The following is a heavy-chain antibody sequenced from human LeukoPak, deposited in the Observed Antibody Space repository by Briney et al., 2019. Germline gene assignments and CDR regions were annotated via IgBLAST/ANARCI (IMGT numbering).Heavy chain of an antibody. V-gene: IGHV4-39*07. CDR1: GGSISSSSYY. D-gene: IGHD1-20*01. CDR2: IYYSGST. J-gene: IGHJ4*02. Sequence: SETLSLTCTVSGGSISSSSYYWGWIRQPPGKGLEWIGSIYYSGSTYYNPSLKSRVTISVDTSKNQFSLKLSSVTAADTAVYYCARLRYNWNYGDYWGQGTLVTVSS. CDR3: ARLRYNWNYGDY.